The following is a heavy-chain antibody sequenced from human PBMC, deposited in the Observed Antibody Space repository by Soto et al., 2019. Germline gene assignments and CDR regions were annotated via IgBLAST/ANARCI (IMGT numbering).Heavy chain of an antibody. J-gene: IGHJ4*02. D-gene: IGHD1-1*01. CDR2: ISAHNGNT. CDR3: ARGRYGDY. Sequence: QVHLVQSGAEVKKPGASVKVSCKASGYTFTSYGITWVRQAPGQGLEWMGWISAHNGNTDYAQKLQGRVIVTRDTSTSTAYMELRSLISYATAVYYCARGRYGDYWGQGALVTVSS. V-gene: IGHV1-18*01. CDR1: GYTFTSYG.